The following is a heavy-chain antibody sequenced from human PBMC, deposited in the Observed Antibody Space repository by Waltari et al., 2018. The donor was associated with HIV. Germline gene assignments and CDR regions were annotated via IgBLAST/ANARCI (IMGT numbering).Heavy chain of an antibody. Sequence: QLQLQESGPGLVKPSETLSLTCSVSGASIRSSSSYWGWIRQPPGKGLEWIGHIYYSGGTYSNPSLKSRLTASLDTSKSQVSLRLRSVTAADTAVYYCARRRVFSYDFDYWGQGNLVIVSS. CDR3: ARRRVFSYDFDY. V-gene: IGHV4-39*01. J-gene: IGHJ4*02. CDR1: GASIRSSSSY. D-gene: IGHD3-3*01. CDR2: IYYSGGT.